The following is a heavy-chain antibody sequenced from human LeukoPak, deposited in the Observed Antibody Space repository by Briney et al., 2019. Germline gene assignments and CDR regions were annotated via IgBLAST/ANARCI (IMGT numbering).Heavy chain of an antibody. CDR1: GGSFSGYY. CDR2: INHSGST. CDR3: ARDGVRYGDYGFDY. V-gene: IGHV4-34*01. D-gene: IGHD4-17*01. Sequence: SETLSLTCAVYGGSFSGYYWSWIRQPPGKGLEWIGEINHSGSTNYNPSLKSRVTISVDTSKNQSSLKLSSVTAADTAVYYCARDGVRYGDYGFDYWGQGTLVAVSS. J-gene: IGHJ4*02.